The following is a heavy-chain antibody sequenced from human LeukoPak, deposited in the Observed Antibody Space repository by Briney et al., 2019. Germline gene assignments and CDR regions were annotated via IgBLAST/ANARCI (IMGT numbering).Heavy chain of an antibody. D-gene: IGHD2-15*01. CDR3: ARFRMGGVDY. CDR2: ISYDGSNK. Sequence: PGGSLRLSCAASGFTFSSHAMHWVRQAPGKGLEWVAVISYDGSNKYYADSVKGRFTISRDNSKNTLYLQMNSLRAEDTAVYYCARFRMGGVDYWGRGTLVTVSS. CDR1: GFTFSSHA. J-gene: IGHJ4*02. V-gene: IGHV3-30*04.